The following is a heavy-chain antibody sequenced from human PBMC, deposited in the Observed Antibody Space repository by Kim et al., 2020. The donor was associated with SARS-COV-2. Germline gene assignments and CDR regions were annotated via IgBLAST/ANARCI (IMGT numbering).Heavy chain of an antibody. Sequence: GGSLRLSCSTSGFTFSRRWMHWVRQAPGKGLEWVSTINPDGSIKRYTDSMKGRITISRDNANNTMYLQVSSLRAEDTAVYYCTKSVSRAFDIWGQGTLVTVSS. CDR2: INPDGSIK. CDR3: TKSVSRAFDI. J-gene: IGHJ3*02. CDR1: GFTFSRRW. V-gene: IGHV3-74*01.